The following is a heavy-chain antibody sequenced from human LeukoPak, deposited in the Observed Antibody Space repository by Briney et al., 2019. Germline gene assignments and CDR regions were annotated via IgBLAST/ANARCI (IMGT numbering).Heavy chain of an antibody. CDR1: GGSISSNSYY. Sequence: PSETLSLTCTVSGGSISSNSYYWGWIRQPPGKGLEWIGSFYYSGSTYYNPSLKSRVTISADTSKNQFSLKLSSVTAADTAVYYCARTAGIALAGSCLYFDYWGQGTLVTVSA. CDR2: FYYSGST. V-gene: IGHV4-39*01. CDR3: ARTAGIALAGSCLYFDY. D-gene: IGHD6-19*01. J-gene: IGHJ4*02.